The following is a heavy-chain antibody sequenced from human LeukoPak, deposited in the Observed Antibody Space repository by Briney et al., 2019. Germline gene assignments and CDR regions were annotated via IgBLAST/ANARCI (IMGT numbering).Heavy chain of an antibody. CDR3: ARDLRFLEWLLYNYYGMDV. D-gene: IGHD3-3*01. J-gene: IGHJ6*02. V-gene: IGHV3-7*01. CDR1: GFTFSSYW. Sequence: GGSLRLSCAASGFTFSSYWMSWVRQAPGKGLEWVANIKQDGSEKYYVDSVKGRFTISRDNAKNSLYLQMNSLRAEDTAVYYCARDLRFLEWLLYNYYGMDVWGQGTTVTVSS. CDR2: IKQDGSEK.